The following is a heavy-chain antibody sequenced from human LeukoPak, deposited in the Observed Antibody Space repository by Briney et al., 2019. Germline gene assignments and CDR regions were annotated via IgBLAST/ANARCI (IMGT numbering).Heavy chain of an antibody. CDR2: IDNDGHGI. Sequence: GGSLRLSCVTSGFTFSGYWMHWVRQGPEKGLELVSRIDNDGHGIIYADSVKGRFTTSRDNVKNTLYLQMNSLRVEDTAVYYCARDNRGFGELSPDYGMDVWGQGTTVTVSS. V-gene: IGHV3-74*01. CDR1: GFTFSGYW. D-gene: IGHD3-10*01. J-gene: IGHJ6*02. CDR3: ARDNRGFGELSPDYGMDV.